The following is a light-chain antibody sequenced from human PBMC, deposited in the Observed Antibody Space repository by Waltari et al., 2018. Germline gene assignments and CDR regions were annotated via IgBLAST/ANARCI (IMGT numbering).Light chain of an antibody. J-gene: IGKJ4*01. V-gene: IGKV1-9*01. CDR2: VAS. Sequence: DIQLTQSPSFLSASVGDRVTITCRASQGISSFLAWYQQKPGKAPNLLIYVASTLQSGVPSRFSGSGSGTEFTLTISSLQPEDFATYYCQQLNTYPRTFGGGTKVEIK. CDR1: QGISSF. CDR3: QQLNTYPRT.